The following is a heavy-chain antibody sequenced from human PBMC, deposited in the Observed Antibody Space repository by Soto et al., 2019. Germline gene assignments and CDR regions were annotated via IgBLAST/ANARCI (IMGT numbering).Heavy chain of an antibody. J-gene: IGHJ4*02. CDR2: MNPNSGKT. V-gene: IGHV1-8*01. CDR1: GYTFTSYD. Sequence: QVQLVQSGAEVKKPGASVKVSCKASGYTFTSYDINWLRQATGQGLEWMGWMNPNSGKTGYAQKFQGRVTMTRNTSISTAYMELSSLISENTAVYYCASQGYCSGGSCYSVGYWGQGNLVTVSS. D-gene: IGHD2-15*01. CDR3: ASQGYCSGGSCYSVGY.